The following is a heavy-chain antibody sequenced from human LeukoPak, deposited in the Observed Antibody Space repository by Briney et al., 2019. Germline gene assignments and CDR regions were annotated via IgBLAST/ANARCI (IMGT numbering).Heavy chain of an antibody. V-gene: IGHV4-34*01. Sequence: SETLSLTCAVYGGSFSGYYWSWIRQPPGKGLEWIGEINHSGSTNYNPSLKSRVTISVDTSKNQFSLKLSSVTAADTAVYYCARASVIAISFSYWGQGTLVTVSS. CDR2: INHSGST. J-gene: IGHJ4*02. CDR1: GGSFSGYY. D-gene: IGHD2-21*01. CDR3: ARASVIAISFSY.